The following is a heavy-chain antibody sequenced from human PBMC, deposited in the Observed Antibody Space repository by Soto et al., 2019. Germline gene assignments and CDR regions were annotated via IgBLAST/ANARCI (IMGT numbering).Heavy chain of an antibody. V-gene: IGHV1-18*01. CDR1: GYTFFSYG. CDR2: ISTYNGNT. Sequence: ASVKVSCKASGYTFFSYGISWVRQAPGQGLEWMGWISTYNGNTNYAQRLQDRVTMNTDTSTRTAYMELRSLRSDNTAVYYCARKSSSSYWFDPWGQGTRVTV. D-gene: IGHD6-6*01. J-gene: IGHJ5*02. CDR3: ARKSSSSYWFDP.